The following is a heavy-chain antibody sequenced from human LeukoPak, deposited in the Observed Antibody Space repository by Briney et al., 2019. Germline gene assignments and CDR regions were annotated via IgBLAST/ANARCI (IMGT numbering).Heavy chain of an antibody. CDR2: INWNGGST. Sequence: RTGGSLRLSCAASGFTFDDYGMSWVRQAPGKGLEWVSGINWNGGSTGYADSVKGRFTISRDNAKNSLYLQMNSLRAEDTALYYCARAQDYNWNYVPYWGQGTLVNVSS. V-gene: IGHV3-20*04. D-gene: IGHD1-1*01. CDR1: GFTFDDYG. CDR3: ARAQDYNWNYVPY. J-gene: IGHJ4*02.